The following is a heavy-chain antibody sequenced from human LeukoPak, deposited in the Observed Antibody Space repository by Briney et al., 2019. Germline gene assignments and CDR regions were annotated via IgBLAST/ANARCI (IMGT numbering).Heavy chain of an antibody. CDR3: AKDGSHYYDPPGYFDY. V-gene: IGHV3-30*02. Sequence: GGSLRLSCAASGFTVSSNYMSWVRQAPGKGLEWVAFIRYDGSNKYYADSVKGRFTISRDNSKNTLYLQMNSLRAEDTAVYYCAKDGSHYYDPPGYFDYWGQGTLVTVSS. CDR2: IRYDGSNK. J-gene: IGHJ4*02. CDR1: GFTVSSNY. D-gene: IGHD3-22*01.